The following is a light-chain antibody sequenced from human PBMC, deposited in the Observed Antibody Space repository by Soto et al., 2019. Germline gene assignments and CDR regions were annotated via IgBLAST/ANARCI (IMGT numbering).Light chain of an antibody. CDR2: LAS. V-gene: IGKV3-11*01. CDR3: HQLQSWPRT. J-gene: IGKJ1*01. CDR1: QAVNTR. Sequence: EIVLTQSPATLSSFPGDRVTLSCRASQAVNTRLAWYQHKPGQAPRLLIYLASNRAAGVPARFSGSGSGTDFTVTISNLEPEDFAVYYCHQLQSWPRTFGQGTTVDIK.